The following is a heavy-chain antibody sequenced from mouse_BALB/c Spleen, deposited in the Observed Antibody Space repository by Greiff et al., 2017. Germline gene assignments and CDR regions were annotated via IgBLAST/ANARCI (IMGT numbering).Heavy chain of an antibody. V-gene: IGHV5-6-5*01. Sequence: EVQGVESGGGLVKPGGSLKLSCAASGFTFSSYAMSWVRQTPEKRLEWVASTSSGGSTYYPDSVKGRFTISRDNARNILYLQMSSLRSEDTAMYYCARGPYYFDYWGQGTTLTVSS. CDR2: TSSGGST. CDR3: ARGPYYFDY. CDR1: GFTFSSYA. J-gene: IGHJ2*01.